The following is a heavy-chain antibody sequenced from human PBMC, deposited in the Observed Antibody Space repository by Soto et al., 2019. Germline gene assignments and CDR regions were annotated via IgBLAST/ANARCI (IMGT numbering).Heavy chain of an antibody. J-gene: IGHJ4*02. CDR1: GGTFVRHV. CDR2: INPLSGIP. Sequence: QVQLVQSGAEVKKPESSVKVSCKTSGGTFVRHVISWVRQAPGQGPEWMGKINPLSGIPNYAQKFQDRVTLSADTDSSTAYMELSSLRSDDTAVYYCATPACAATWCSSSHNLDHWGQGTLVTVSS. D-gene: IGHD2-2*01. CDR3: ATPACAATWCSSSHNLDH. V-gene: IGHV1-69*09.